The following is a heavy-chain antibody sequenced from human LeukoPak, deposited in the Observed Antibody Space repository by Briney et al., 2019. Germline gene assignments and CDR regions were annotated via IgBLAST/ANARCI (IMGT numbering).Heavy chain of an antibody. J-gene: IGHJ4*02. Sequence: KPSETLSLTCTVSGGSISSGSYYCAWIRQPPGKGLEWIGSIYYRGSTYYNPSLQSRVTISVDTSKNQFSLKLSSVSAADTAVYYCSRQIGGYCSGGRCFFDYWGQGTLVTVSS. CDR3: SRQIGGYCSGGRCFFDY. D-gene: IGHD2-15*01. V-gene: IGHV4-39*01. CDR2: IYYRGST. CDR1: GGSISSGSYY.